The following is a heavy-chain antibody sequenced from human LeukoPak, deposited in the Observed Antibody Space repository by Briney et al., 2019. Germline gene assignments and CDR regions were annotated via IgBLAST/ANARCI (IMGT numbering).Heavy chain of an antibody. D-gene: IGHD3-10*01. CDR1: GFTFSSYA. CDR2: ISYDGSNK. J-gene: IGHJ4*02. Sequence: PGRSLRLSCAASGFTFSSYAMHWVRQAPGKGLEWVAVISYDGSNKYYADSVKGRFTISRDNAKNSLYLQMNSLRAEDTAVYYCARDHLSYIDYWGQGTLVTVSS. V-gene: IGHV3-30-3*01. CDR3: ARDHLSYIDY.